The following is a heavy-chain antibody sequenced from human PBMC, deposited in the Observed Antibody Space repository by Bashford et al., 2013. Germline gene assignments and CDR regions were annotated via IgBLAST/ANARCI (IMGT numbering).Heavy chain of an antibody. CDR2: INPNSGDT. V-gene: IGHV1-2*02. J-gene: IGHJ2*01. Sequence: WVRQAPGQGLEWMGWINPNSGDTNYAQKFQGRVTMTRDTSISTTYMELSSLRSDDTALYYCARAGTTVETPPIFDLWGRSTLVTVSS. D-gene: IGHD4-23*01. CDR3: ARAGTTVETPPIFDL.